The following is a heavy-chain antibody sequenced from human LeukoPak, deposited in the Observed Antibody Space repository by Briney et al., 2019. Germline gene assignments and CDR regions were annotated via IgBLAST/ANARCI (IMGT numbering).Heavy chain of an antibody. CDR1: GGSFSGCY. CDR2: IYTSGST. V-gene: IGHV4-4*07. Sequence: SDTLSLICAVYGGSFSGCYWSWIRQPPGQGLEWIGRIYTSGSTNYNPSLKSRVTISVDTFKNQFSLKLSSVTAADTAVYYCARDGYYYDSSGYTRFDYWGQGTLVTVCS. J-gene: IGHJ4*02. D-gene: IGHD3-22*01. CDR3: ARDGYYYDSSGYTRFDY.